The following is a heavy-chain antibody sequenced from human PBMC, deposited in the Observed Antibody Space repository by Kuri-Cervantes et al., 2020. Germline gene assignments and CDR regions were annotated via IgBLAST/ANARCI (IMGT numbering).Heavy chain of an antibody. J-gene: IGHJ4*02. V-gene: IGHV1-8*01. Sequence: ASVKVSCKASGYTFTSYDINWVRQATGQGLEWMGWMNPNSGNTGYAQKFQGRVTMTTDTSTSTAYMELRSLRSDDTAVYYCARYYDSSGYYPFDYWGQGTLVTVSS. CDR2: MNPNSGNT. CDR1: GYTFTSYD. D-gene: IGHD3-22*01. CDR3: ARYYDSSGYYPFDY.